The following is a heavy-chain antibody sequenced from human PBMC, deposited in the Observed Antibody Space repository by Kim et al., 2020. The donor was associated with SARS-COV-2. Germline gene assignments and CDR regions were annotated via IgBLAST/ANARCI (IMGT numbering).Heavy chain of an antibody. Sequence: GGSLRLSCAASGFTFSSYWMSWVRQAPGKGLEWVANIKQDGSEKYYVDSVKGRFTISRDNAKNSLYLQMNSLRAEDTAVYYCAREIVVVPAALYSSSSGSHYYYYYGMDVWGQGTTVTVSS. D-gene: IGHD2-2*01. CDR1: GFTFSSYW. J-gene: IGHJ6*02. V-gene: IGHV3-7*03. CDR3: AREIVVVPAALYSSSSGSHYYYYYGMDV. CDR2: IKQDGSEK.